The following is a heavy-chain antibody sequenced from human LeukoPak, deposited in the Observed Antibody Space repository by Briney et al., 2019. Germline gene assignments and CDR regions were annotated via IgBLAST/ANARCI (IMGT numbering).Heavy chain of an antibody. V-gene: IGHV3-30*03. CDR1: GFTFSSYG. Sequence: PGGSLRLSCAASGFTFSSYGMYWVRQAPGKGLEWVAVISYDGPNKYYADSVKGRFTISRDNSKNTLYLQMNSLRADDTAVYYCVRGAYSSSWLNFDYWGQGTLVTVSS. J-gene: IGHJ4*02. CDR2: ISYDGPNK. D-gene: IGHD6-13*01. CDR3: VRGAYSSSWLNFDY.